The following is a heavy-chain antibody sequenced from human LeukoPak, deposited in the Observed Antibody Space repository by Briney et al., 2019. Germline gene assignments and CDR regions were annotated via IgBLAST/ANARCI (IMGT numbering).Heavy chain of an antibody. D-gene: IGHD3-3*01. CDR2: IDYSGRS. Sequence: PSETLSLTCIVSGASIRSYSWSWIRQPPGKGLEWIGNIDYSGRSNYNPSLKSRVTISVDTSKNQFSLKLSSVTAAGTAVYYCARRSPEWMELFFDYWGQGTLVTVSS. V-gene: IGHV4-59*08. CDR3: ARRSPEWMELFFDY. CDR1: GASIRSYS. J-gene: IGHJ4*02.